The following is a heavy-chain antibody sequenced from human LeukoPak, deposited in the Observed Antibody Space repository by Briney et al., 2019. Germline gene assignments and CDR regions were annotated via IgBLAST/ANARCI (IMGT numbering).Heavy chain of an antibody. D-gene: IGHD2-2*01. J-gene: IGHJ6*03. CDR2: ISSSSSYI. CDR3: ARSPSEYCSSTSCYYYYYMDV. CDR1: GFTFDDYG. V-gene: IGHV3-21*01. Sequence: GGSLRLSCAASGFTFDDYGMNWVRQAPGKGLEWVSSISSSSSYIYYADSVKGRFTISRDNAKNSLYLQMNSLRAEDTAVYYCARSPSEYCSSTSCYYYYYMDVWGKGTTVTISS.